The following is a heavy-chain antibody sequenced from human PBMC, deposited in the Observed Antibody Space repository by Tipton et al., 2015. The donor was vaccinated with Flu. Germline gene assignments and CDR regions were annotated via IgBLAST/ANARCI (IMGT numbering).Heavy chain of an antibody. CDR1: GGSISSYY. CDR3: ASSNYYYGMDV. V-gene: IGHV4-59*08. Sequence: LRLSCTVSGGSISSYYWSWIRQPPGKGLEWIGYIYYSGSTNYNPSLKSRVTISVDTSKNQFSLKLSSVTAADTAVHYCASSNYYYGMDVWGQGTTVTVSS. CDR2: IYYSGST. J-gene: IGHJ6*02.